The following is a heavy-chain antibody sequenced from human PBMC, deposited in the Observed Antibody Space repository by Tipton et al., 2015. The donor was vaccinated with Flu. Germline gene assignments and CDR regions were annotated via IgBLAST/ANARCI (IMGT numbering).Heavy chain of an antibody. J-gene: IGHJ4*02. CDR1: GFTFSSYA. CDR3: ARVGAAAGPVGDY. CDR2: ISYDGSNK. D-gene: IGHD6-13*01. V-gene: IGHV3-30-3*01. Sequence: SLRLSCAASGFTFSSYAMHWVRQAPGKGLEWVAVISYDGSNKYYADSVKGRFTISRDNSKNTLYLQTDSLRAEDTAVYYCARVGAAAGPVGDYWGQGTLVTVSS.